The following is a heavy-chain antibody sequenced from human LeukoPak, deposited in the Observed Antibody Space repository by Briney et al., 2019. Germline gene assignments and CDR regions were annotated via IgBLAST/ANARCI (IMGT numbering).Heavy chain of an antibody. CDR1: GFTFNRYA. CDR3: AKRQYSSGWYNFDY. Sequence: GGSLRLSCAASGFTFNRYAMRWIRQAPGKGLEWVSAISGSGGTTYYADSVKGQFTISRDNSKNTLYLQMNSLRAEDTAVYYCAKRQYSSGWYNFDYWRQATLVTVSS. CDR2: ISGSGGTT. J-gene: IGHJ4*02. D-gene: IGHD6-19*01. V-gene: IGHV3-23*01.